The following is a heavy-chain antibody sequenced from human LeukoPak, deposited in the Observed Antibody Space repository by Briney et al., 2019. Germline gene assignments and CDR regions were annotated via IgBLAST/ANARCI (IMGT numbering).Heavy chain of an antibody. Sequence: GESLKISCKACGYTFTNYWIGWVRQMPGKGLEWMGIIYPSDSDTRYRPSFQGQVTISADKSISTAYLQWSSLKASDTAMYYCASQTVKNAYSAYDWGQGTLVTVSS. V-gene: IGHV5-51*01. CDR3: ASQTVKNAYSAYD. D-gene: IGHD5-12*01. CDR1: GYTFTNYW. CDR2: IYPSDSDT. J-gene: IGHJ4*02.